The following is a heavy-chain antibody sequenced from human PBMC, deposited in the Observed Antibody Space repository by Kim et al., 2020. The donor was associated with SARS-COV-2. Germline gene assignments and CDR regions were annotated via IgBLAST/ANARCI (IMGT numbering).Heavy chain of an antibody. CDR2: MNPNSGNT. D-gene: IGHD2-21*01. J-gene: IGHJ6*03. V-gene: IGHV1-8*01. CDR3: ARGHLQSIVVVIALRPYYYYMDV. Sequence: ASVKVSCKASGYTFTSYDINWVRQATGQGLAWMGWMNPNSGNTGYAQKFQGRVTMTRNTSISTAYMELSSLRSEDTAVYYCARGHLQSIVVVIALRPYYYYMDVWGKGTTVTVSS. CDR1: GYTFTSYD.